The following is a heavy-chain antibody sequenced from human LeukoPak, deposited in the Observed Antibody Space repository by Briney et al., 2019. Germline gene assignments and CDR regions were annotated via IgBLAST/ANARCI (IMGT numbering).Heavy chain of an antibody. CDR2: ISSTGITR. CDR3: ARGDEYDGSVSYYDGNWFDP. V-gene: IGHV3-48*03. CDR1: GFIFTPYE. J-gene: IGHJ5*02. D-gene: IGHD3-10*01. Sequence: GGSLRLPCAASGFIFTPYEMNWVRQAPGKGLEWVSHISSTGITRYYADSVKGGFTISRDNTKNSLFLQMNSQRAEDTAVYYCARGDEYDGSVSYYDGNWFDPWGQRTLVTVSS.